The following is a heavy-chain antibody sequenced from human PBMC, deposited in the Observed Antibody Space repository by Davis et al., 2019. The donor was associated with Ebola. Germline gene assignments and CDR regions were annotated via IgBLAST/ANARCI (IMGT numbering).Heavy chain of an antibody. D-gene: IGHD6-13*01. Sequence: GESLKISCAASGFTFSSYAMHWVRQAPGKGLEWVAVISYDGSNKYYADSVKGRFTISRDNAKNSLYLQMNSLRDEDTAVYYCARGWGIAAAGIPGYWGQGTLVTVSS. CDR2: ISYDGSNK. CDR1: GFTFSSYA. CDR3: ARGWGIAAAGIPGY. J-gene: IGHJ4*02. V-gene: IGHV3-30-3*01.